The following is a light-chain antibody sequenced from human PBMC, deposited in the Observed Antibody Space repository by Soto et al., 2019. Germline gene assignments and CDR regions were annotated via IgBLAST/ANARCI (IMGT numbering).Light chain of an antibody. Sequence: QSALTQPASLSGSPGQTITISCAGTSSGVGTHSLLYWYQQHPGKAPKLIIYGVDKRPSWVSDRFSGSKFGSGASLTISGLQSEDEAQYYCCSYASSVTWVFGGGTKVTVL. J-gene: IGLJ3*02. CDR3: CSYASSVTWV. V-gene: IGLV2-23*02. CDR2: GVD. CDR1: SSGVGTHSL.